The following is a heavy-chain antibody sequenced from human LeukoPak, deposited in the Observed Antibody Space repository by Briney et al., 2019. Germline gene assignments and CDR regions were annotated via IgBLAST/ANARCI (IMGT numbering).Heavy chain of an antibody. D-gene: IGHD3-16*01. CDR2: VYHSGRT. V-gene: IGHV4-39*01. J-gene: IGHJ6*02. Sequence: SETLSLTCTVSGGSISSGDYYWGWIRQPPGKGLEWIGSVYHSGRTYYNPSLKGRVTISVDTSVNQFSLKLSSVTAADTAVYYCARLPRGWGYYYYGMDVWGQGTTVTVSS. CDR3: ARLPRGWGYYYYGMDV. CDR1: GGSISSGDYY.